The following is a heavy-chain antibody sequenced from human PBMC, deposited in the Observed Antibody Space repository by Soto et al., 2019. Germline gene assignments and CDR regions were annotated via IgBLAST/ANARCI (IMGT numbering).Heavy chain of an antibody. CDR3: AEDLLQLERAFDI. Sequence: GGSLRLSCAASGFTFSSYAMSWVRQAPGKGLEWVSAISGSGGSTYYADSVKGRFTISRDNSKNTLYLQMNSLRSEDTAVYYCAEDLLQLERAFDIWGQGTMVTVSS. CDR2: ISGSGGST. V-gene: IGHV3-23*01. D-gene: IGHD1-1*01. CDR1: GFTFSSYA. J-gene: IGHJ3*02.